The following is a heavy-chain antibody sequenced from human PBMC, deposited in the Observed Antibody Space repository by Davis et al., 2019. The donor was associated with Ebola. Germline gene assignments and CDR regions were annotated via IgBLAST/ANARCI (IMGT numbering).Heavy chain of an antibody. D-gene: IGHD3-3*01. J-gene: IGHJ6*02. V-gene: IGHV3-30*03. CDR2: ISYDGSNK. Sequence: GGSLRLSCAASGFTFSSYGMHWVRQAPGKGLEWVAVISYDGSNKYYADSVKGRFTISRDNSKNTLYLQMNSLKTEDTAVYYCTTDGTFGVVHPNYYGMDVWGQGTTVTVSS. CDR3: TTDGTFGVVHPNYYGMDV. CDR1: GFTFSSYG.